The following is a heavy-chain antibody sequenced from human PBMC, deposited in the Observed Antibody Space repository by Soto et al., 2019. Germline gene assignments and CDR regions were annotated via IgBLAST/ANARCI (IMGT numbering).Heavy chain of an antibody. CDR1: GFTFSDYW. CDR3: GRGGYHAYYVDY. J-gene: IGHJ4*02. CDR2: IKGDGSRT. D-gene: IGHD3-16*01. Sequence: EVQLVESGGGLVQPGGSLRVSCAASGFTFSDYWMHWVRQAPGKGLVWVSRIKGDGSRTDFADSVRGRFTISRDNAAKKVYLQMSSLRAEDAAVYFCGRGGYHAYYVDYWGQGTLVTVSS. V-gene: IGHV3-74*01.